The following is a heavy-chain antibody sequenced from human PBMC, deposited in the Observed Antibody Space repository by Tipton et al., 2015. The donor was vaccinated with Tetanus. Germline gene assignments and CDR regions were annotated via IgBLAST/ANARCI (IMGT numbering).Heavy chain of an antibody. V-gene: IGHV4-34*01. CDR1: GGSLSRYY. Sequence: TLSLTCAVHGGSLSRYYWSWIRQSPGKGLEWIWEISQSGSTKYNPSLKSRVTISVDTSKNQFSLKLSSVTAADTAIYYCASLLDRGDWGQGTRVTVSS. D-gene: IGHD2-15*01. CDR2: ISQSGST. J-gene: IGHJ4*02. CDR3: ASLLDRGD.